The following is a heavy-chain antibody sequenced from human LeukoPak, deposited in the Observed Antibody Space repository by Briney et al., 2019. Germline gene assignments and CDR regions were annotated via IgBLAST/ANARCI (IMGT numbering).Heavy chain of an antibody. V-gene: IGHV3-33*01. Sequence: GGSLRLSCAASGFTFSSYGMHWVRQAPGKGLEWVAVIWYDGSNKYYADSVKGRFTTSRDNSKNTLYLQMNSLRAEDTAVYYCARDESGSGSYPYFDYWGQGTLVTVSS. CDR1: GFTFSSYG. D-gene: IGHD3-10*01. J-gene: IGHJ4*02. CDR3: ARDESGSGSYPYFDY. CDR2: IWYDGSNK.